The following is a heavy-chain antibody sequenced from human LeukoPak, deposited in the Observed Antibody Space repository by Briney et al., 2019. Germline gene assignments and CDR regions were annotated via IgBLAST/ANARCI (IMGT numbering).Heavy chain of an antibody. Sequence: PGGSLRLSCAVSGFTFSSYWMSWLRQAPGKGLEWVANIKQDGSKKDYVDSVKGRFTISRDNAKNSLYLQMNSLRVEDTAAYYCAISSWGFDYWGQGTLVTVSS. V-gene: IGHV3-7*01. J-gene: IGHJ4*02. CDR1: GFTFSSYW. D-gene: IGHD6-13*01. CDR3: AISSWGFDY. CDR2: IKQDGSKK.